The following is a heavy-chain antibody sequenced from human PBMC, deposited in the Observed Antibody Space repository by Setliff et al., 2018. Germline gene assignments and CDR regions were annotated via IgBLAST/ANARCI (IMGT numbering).Heavy chain of an antibody. CDR3: ARTMVQTKLRAFDI. J-gene: IGHJ3*02. V-gene: IGHV4-61*02. D-gene: IGHD3-10*01. Sequence: PSETLSLTCTVSGGSISSGSYYWSWIRQPAGKGLEWIGRISTSESSNYNPSLNSRVTISLDTSKNQFSLKLSSVTAADAAVYYCARTMVQTKLRAFDIWGQGTMVTVSS. CDR2: ISTSESS. CDR1: GGSISSGSYY.